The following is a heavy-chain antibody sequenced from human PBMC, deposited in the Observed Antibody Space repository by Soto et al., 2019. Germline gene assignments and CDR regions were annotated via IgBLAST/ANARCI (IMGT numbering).Heavy chain of an antibody. CDR1: GFTFSSYA. J-gene: IGHJ6*03. Sequence: GGSLRLSCAASGFTFSSYAMSWVRQAPGKGLEWVSAISGSGGSTYYADSVKGRFTISRDNSKNTLYLQMNSLRAEDTAVYYCAKSGGMSIFGVPYYYYYYMDVWGKGTTVTVSS. CDR2: ISGSGGST. V-gene: IGHV3-23*01. CDR3: AKSGGMSIFGVPYYYYYYMDV. D-gene: IGHD3-3*01.